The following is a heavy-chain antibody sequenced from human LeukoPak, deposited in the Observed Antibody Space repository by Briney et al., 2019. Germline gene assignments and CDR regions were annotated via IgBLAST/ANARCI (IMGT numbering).Heavy chain of an antibody. Sequence: SETLSLTCTVSGGSISSYYWSWIRQPPRKGLEWIGYIYYSGTTNYNPSLESRVTISVDTSMNQFSLKLTSVTAADTAVYYCARLMGSTSRVFDSWGQGTLVTVSS. CDR2: IYYSGTT. CDR1: GGSISSYY. D-gene: IGHD2-2*01. V-gene: IGHV4-59*01. CDR3: ARLMGSTSRVFDS. J-gene: IGHJ4*02.